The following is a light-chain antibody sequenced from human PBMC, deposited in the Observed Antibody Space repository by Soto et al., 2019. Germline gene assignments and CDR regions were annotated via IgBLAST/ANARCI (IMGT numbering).Light chain of an antibody. V-gene: IGLV2-14*01. CDR2: EVS. CDR1: SSDVGGSDY. CDR3: NSYTSSTTLDV. Sequence: QSFLTQPASVSGSPGRSITISCTGASSDVGGSDYVSWYQHHPGKAPKLLIYEVSHRPSGVSNRFSGSKSGNTASLTISGLQAEDEADYYCNSYTSSTTLDVFGTGTKVTVL. J-gene: IGLJ1*01.